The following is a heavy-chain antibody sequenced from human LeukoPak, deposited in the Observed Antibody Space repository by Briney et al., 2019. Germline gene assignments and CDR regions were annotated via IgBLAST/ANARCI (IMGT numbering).Heavy chain of an antibody. J-gene: IGHJ6*02. CDR1: VYTFTSYG. Sequence: ASVKVSCKASVYTFTSYGISWVRQAPGQGLEWMGWISAYNGNTNYAQKLQGRVTMTTDTSTSAAYMELRSLRSDDTAVYYCARDFGYCSSTSCRYYYYYGMDVWGQGTTVTVSS. V-gene: IGHV1-18*01. D-gene: IGHD2-2*03. CDR3: ARDFGYCSSTSCRYYYYYGMDV. CDR2: ISAYNGNT.